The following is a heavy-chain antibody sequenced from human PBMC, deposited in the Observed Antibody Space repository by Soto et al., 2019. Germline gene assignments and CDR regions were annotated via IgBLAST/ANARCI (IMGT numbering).Heavy chain of an antibody. J-gene: IGHJ4*02. CDR1: GASVSTGVYY. D-gene: IGHD3-10*02. CDR2: IDNSGST. Sequence: QVQLDESGPGLVQPSQTLSLSCTVSGASVSTGVYYWTWIRQHPGRGLECIGYIDNSGSTYYNPSLTGRVDISVDTSKNQFSLNLQSLTAADTAFYYCAGAVSDFDVRRYRTSYFDQWGQGLLVTVSS. V-gene: IGHV4-31*03. CDR3: AGAVSDFDVRRYRTSYFDQ.